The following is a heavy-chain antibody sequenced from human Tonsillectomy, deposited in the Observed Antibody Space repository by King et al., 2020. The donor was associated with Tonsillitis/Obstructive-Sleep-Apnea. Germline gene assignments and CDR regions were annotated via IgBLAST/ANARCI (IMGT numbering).Heavy chain of an antibody. CDR3: AKDLIIAVSGTPGDAFDM. CDR1: GFTFDDYA. D-gene: IGHD6-13*01. CDR2: ISWNSGSV. V-gene: IGHV3-9*01. Sequence: VQLVESGGGLVQPGRSLRLSCVASGFTFDDYAMYWVRQAPGKGLEWVSGISWNSGSVVYAGAVRGRFTISRDNGKNSLYLQMNSLRPDDTALYYCAKDLIIAVSGTPGDAFDMWGQGTMVTVSS. J-gene: IGHJ3*02.